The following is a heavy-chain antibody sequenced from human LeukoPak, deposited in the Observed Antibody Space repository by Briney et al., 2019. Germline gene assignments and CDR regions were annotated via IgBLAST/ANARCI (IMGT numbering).Heavy chain of an antibody. CDR2: IYYSGST. Sequence: SETLSLTCTVSGGSISSGGYYWSWIRQHPGKGLEWIGYIYYSGSTYYNPSLKSRVTISVDTSKNQFSLKLSSVTAADTAVYYCARVRGYYDHVWGSEFDYWGQGTLVTVSS. J-gene: IGHJ4*02. V-gene: IGHV4-31*03. CDR1: GGSISSGGYY. CDR3: ARVRGYYDHVWGSEFDY. D-gene: IGHD3-16*01.